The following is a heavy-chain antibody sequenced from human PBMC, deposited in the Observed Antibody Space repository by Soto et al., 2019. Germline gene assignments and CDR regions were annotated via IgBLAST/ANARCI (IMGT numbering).Heavy chain of an antibody. V-gene: IGHV3-7*05. CDR1: GFTVSSHW. CDR2: MNQYGTVQ. J-gene: IGHJ4*02. Sequence: GGSLRLSCAASGFTVSSHWMAWVRQAPGKGLEWVATMNQYGTVQNYMDSARGRFTISRDNAKNSLDLQMSDLRAEDTAVYFCARAYNAAYDYWGQGTLVTVSS. CDR3: ARAYNAAYDY. D-gene: IGHD1-1*01.